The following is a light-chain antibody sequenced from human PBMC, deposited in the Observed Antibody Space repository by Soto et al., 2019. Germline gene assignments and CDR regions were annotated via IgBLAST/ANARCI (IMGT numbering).Light chain of an antibody. CDR3: QQSYSTPLT. CDR1: QSISSY. V-gene: IGKV1-39*01. Sequence: DIQMTQSPSSLSASVGDRVTITCRASQSISSYLNWYQQKPGKAPKLLIYAASSLQSGVPSRFSGSGSGTDFTLTISSRQPEDFATYYSQQSYSTPLTFGPGTKVDIK. CDR2: AAS. J-gene: IGKJ3*01.